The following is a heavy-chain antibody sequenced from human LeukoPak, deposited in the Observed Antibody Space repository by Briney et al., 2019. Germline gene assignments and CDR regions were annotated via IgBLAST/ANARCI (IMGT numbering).Heavy chain of an antibody. CDR1: GFTVRSNY. Sequence: GGSLRLSCAASGFTVRSNYMSWFRQAPGKGLEWVSVISSSGGSTYYADSVKGRFTISRDNSKDTLYLQMNSLRAEDTAVYYCAKSPGSRSYPHYFDYWGQGTLVTVSS. V-gene: IGHV3-23*01. D-gene: IGHD3-10*01. CDR2: ISSSGGST. J-gene: IGHJ4*02. CDR3: AKSPGSRSYPHYFDY.